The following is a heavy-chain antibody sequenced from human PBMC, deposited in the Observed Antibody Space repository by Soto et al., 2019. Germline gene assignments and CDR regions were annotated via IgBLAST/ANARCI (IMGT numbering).Heavy chain of an antibody. D-gene: IGHD3-22*01. Sequence: SETLSLTCTVSGGSISSGDYYWSWIRQPPGKGLEWIGYIYYSGSTYYNPSLKSRVTISVDTSKNQFSLKLSSVTAADTAVYYCARDDSSGYFYFDYWGQGTLVTV. J-gene: IGHJ4*02. CDR1: GGSISSGDYY. CDR3: ARDDSSGYFYFDY. V-gene: IGHV4-30-4*01. CDR2: IYYSGST.